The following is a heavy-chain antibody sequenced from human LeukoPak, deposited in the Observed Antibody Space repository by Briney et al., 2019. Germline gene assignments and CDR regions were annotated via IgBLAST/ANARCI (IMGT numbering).Heavy chain of an antibody. V-gene: IGHV5-51*01. J-gene: IGHJ4*02. CDR1: GYSFTSYW. D-gene: IGHD5-24*01. CDR3: TRADGYNFPFDY. CDR2: IHPGDSET. Sequence: GESLKISCKGFGYSFTSYWIGWVRQVPGKGLEWMGIIHPGDSETRYSPSFQGQVTISADKSINTAYLQWSSLKASDTAMYYCTRADGYNFPFDYWGQGTQVAVSS.